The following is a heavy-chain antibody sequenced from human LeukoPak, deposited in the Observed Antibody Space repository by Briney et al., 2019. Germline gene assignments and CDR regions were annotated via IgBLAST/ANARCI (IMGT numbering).Heavy chain of an antibody. CDR3: ARRLGRKFGERFYYYHYMDV. CDR1: GGSFSGYY. V-gene: IGHV4-34*01. CDR2: INHSGST. D-gene: IGHD3-10*01. J-gene: IGHJ6*03. Sequence: PSETLPLTCAVYGGSFSGYYWSWIRQPPGKGLEWIGEINHSGSTNYNPSLKSRVTISVDTSKNQFSLKLSSVTAADTAVYYCARRLGRKFGERFYYYHYMDVWGKGTTVTISS.